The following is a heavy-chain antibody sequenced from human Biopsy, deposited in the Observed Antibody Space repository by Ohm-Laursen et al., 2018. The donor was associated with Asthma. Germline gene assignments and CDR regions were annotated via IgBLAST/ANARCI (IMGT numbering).Heavy chain of an antibody. CDR2: INHRGST. CDR3: ARSPYYYGLLGPTRGFGVYAV. D-gene: IGHD3-10*01. J-gene: IGHJ3*01. CDR1: GGSFSNYY. V-gene: IGHV4-34*01. Sequence: GTLSLTCAVYGGSFSNYYWTWIRQPPGKGLEWIGEINHRGSTNYNPSRKSRVTLSVDTSKNQFSVKLRSVTAADTAVYYRARSPYYYGLLGPTRGFGVYAVWGHGTLVTVSS.